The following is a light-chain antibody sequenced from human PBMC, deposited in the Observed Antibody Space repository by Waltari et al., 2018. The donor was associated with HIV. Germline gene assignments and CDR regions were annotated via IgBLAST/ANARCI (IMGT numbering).Light chain of an antibody. CDR2: AAS. J-gene: IGKJ2*01. CDR1: QSISSY. CDR3: QQSYSTPYT. Sequence: DIKMTQSPSSLSASVGDRVSITCRASQSISSYLNWYQQKPGKAPNLLIYAASSLQSGVPSRFSGSGSGTDFTLTISSLQPEDFATYYCQQSYSTPYTCGQGTKLEIK. V-gene: IGKV1-39*01.